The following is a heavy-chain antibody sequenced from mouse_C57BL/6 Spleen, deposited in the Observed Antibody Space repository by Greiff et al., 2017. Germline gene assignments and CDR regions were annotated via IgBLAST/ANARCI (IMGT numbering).Heavy chain of an antibody. CDR2: IWWDDDK. CDR1: GFSLSTFGMG. Sequence: ESGPGILQPSQTLSLTCSFSGFSLSTFGMGVGGIRQPSGKGLEWLAHIWWDDDKYYNPALKSRLTISKDTSKNRVFLKITNVDTADTATYYGARCGGNYAWYFDVWGTGTTVTVSS. J-gene: IGHJ1*03. D-gene: IGHD2-1*01. CDR3: ARCGGNYAWYFDV. V-gene: IGHV8-8*01.